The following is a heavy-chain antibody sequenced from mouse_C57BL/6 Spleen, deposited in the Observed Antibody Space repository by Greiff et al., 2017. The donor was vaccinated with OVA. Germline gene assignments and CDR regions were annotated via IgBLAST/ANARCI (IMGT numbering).Heavy chain of an antibody. Sequence: VQLQQPGAELVRPGSSVKLSCKASGYTFTSYWMHWVKQRPIQGLEWIGNIDPSDSETHYNQKFKDKATLTVDKSSSTAYMQLSSLTSEDSAVYYCARRGDYDEGGYAMDYWGQGTSVTVSS. D-gene: IGHD2-4*01. CDR3: ARRGDYDEGGYAMDY. V-gene: IGHV1-52*01. CDR2: IDPSDSET. CDR1: GYTFTSYW. J-gene: IGHJ4*01.